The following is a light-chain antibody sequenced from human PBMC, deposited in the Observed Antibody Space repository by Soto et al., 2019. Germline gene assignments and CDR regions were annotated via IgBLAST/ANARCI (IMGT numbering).Light chain of an antibody. CDR3: ATWDRSLDAYV. J-gene: IGLJ1*01. V-gene: IGLV1-51*01. CDR1: NSNIGNGY. Sequence: QSVLTQPPSVSAAPGQKVTISCSGSNSNIGNGYVSWYQQLPGTAPKLLIYDTNQRPSGIPDRFSGSKSGTSATLGITGLXTGDEADYYCATWDRSLDAYVFGTGTKVTVL. CDR2: DTN.